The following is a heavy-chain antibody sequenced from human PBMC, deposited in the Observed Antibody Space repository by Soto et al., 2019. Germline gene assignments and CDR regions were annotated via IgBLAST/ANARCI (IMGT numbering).Heavy chain of an antibody. D-gene: IGHD4-17*01. CDR1: GFTFSDYG. CDR2: ISYDGSDR. V-gene: IGHV3-30*03. J-gene: IGHJ4*02. CDR3: ARGFPTVPTWLLFDS. Sequence: PGGSLRLSCEGPGFTFSDYGFHWVRQAPGKGLEWVAMISYDGSDRYYRDSVQGRFTISRDDSKNTVFLQMDSLRTEDTAMYYCARGFPTVPTWLLFDSWGQGALVTVS.